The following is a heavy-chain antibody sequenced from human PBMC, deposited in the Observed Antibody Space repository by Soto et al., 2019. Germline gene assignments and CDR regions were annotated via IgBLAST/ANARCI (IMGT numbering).Heavy chain of an antibody. CDR1: GGTFSSYA. CDR3: VRTESSGYYYGWFDP. D-gene: IGHD3-22*01. V-gene: IGHV1-69*12. CDR2: INPIFGTA. Sequence: QVQLVQSGAEVKKPGSSVKVSCKASGGTFSSYAISWVRQAPGQGLEWMGGINPIFGTANDAQKFQGRVTITADESTSTAYMELSSLRSEDTAVYYCVRTESSGYYYGWFDPWGQGTLVTVSS. J-gene: IGHJ5*02.